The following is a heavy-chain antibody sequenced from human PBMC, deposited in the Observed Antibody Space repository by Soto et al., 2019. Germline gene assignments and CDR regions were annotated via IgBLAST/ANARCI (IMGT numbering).Heavy chain of an antibody. CDR3: AIGLVDTAMVTFAYYFDY. J-gene: IGHJ4*02. CDR1: GGSFSGYY. V-gene: IGHV4-34*01. CDR2: INHSGST. Sequence: PSETLSLTCAVYGGSFSGYYWGWIRRPPGKGLEWIGEINHSGSTNYNPSLRSRVTISVDTSKNQFSLKLSSVTAADTAVYYCAIGLVDTAMVTFAYYFDYWGEGTLVTVSS. D-gene: IGHD5-18*01.